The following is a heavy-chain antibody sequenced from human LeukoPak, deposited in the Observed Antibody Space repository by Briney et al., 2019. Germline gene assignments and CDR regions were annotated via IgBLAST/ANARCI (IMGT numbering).Heavy chain of an antibody. J-gene: IGHJ4*02. Sequence: GGSLRLSCAASVFTFSSYGMHWVRQAPCKGLEWVAVIWYDGSNKYYADSVKGRFTISRDNSKNTLYLQMNSLRAEDTAVYYCARVGQQLVIDYWGQGTLVIVSS. D-gene: IGHD6-13*01. CDR1: VFTFSSYG. CDR2: IWYDGSNK. CDR3: ARVGQQLVIDY. V-gene: IGHV3-33*01.